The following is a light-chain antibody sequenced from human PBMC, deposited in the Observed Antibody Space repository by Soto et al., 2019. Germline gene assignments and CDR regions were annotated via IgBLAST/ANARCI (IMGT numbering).Light chain of an antibody. CDR2: ATS. V-gene: IGKV1-39*01. CDR3: QQSYTFPWT. J-gene: IGKJ1*01. Sequence: DIQMTQSPSSLPASVGDRVTITCRASQSISSYLNWYQHKPGKAPAVLIFATSTLQSGVPSRFSASGSGTDFTLTISSLQPEDFGTYFCQQSYTFPWTFGQGTKVEIK. CDR1: QSISSY.